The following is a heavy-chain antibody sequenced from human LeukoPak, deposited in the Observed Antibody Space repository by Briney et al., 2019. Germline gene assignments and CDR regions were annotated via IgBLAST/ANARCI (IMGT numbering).Heavy chain of an antibody. Sequence: GGSLRLSCAASGFTVSSNYMGWVRQAPGKGLEWVSVIYSGGSTFYADSVKGRFTISRDNSKNTLYLQMNSLRAEDTAVYYCARGGSYLSAFDIWGQGTMVTVSS. CDR2: IYSGGST. D-gene: IGHD1-26*01. CDR1: GFTVSSNY. V-gene: IGHV3-53*01. CDR3: ARGGSYLSAFDI. J-gene: IGHJ3*02.